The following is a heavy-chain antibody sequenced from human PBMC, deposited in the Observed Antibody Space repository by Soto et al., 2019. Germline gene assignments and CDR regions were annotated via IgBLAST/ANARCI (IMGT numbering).Heavy chain of an antibody. CDR1: GYTFTAYY. Sequence: QEQLVQSGAEVKEPGASVKVSCRASGYTFTAYYIHWVRQAPGQGPEWMRWINPNSGGTNYAQKFQGRVSMTRDMSISTAFMDLTRLMSDDTAMYYCARDRRGYYGLDVWGQGTTVTVSS. V-gene: IGHV1-2*02. J-gene: IGHJ6*02. D-gene: IGHD1-26*01. CDR2: INPNSGGT. CDR3: ARDRRGYYGLDV.